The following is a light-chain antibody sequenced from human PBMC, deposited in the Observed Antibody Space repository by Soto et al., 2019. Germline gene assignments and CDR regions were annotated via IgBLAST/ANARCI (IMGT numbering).Light chain of an antibody. CDR3: QQYDDWLRLT. J-gene: IGKJ4*01. CDR2: DAS. CDR1: ESISSW. Sequence: DIQMTQTPSTLPASVGDTVSILCRASESISSWLAWYQQKPGNAPRLLIYDASKLGRGVPSRFSGAGSGTEFILTISSLQPDDFAVYFCQQYDDWLRLTFGGGTKVDIK. V-gene: IGKV1-5*02.